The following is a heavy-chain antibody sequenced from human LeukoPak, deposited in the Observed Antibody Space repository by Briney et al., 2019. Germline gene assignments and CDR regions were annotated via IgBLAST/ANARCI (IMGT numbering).Heavy chain of an antibody. Sequence: GRSLRLPCAASGFTFSSYGMHWVRQAPGKGLEWVAVISYDGSNKYYADSVKGRFTISRDDSKNTLYLQMNTLRAEDTAVYYCAKDYYESGSYYQRDFDHWGQGTLVTVSS. D-gene: IGHD3-10*01. J-gene: IGHJ4*02. CDR3: AKDYYESGSYYQRDFDH. CDR1: GFTFSSYG. CDR2: ISYDGSNK. V-gene: IGHV3-30*18.